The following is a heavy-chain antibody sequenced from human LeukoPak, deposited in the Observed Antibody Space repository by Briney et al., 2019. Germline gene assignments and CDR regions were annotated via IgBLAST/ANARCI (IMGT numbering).Heavy chain of an antibody. J-gene: IGHJ4*02. D-gene: IGHD6-19*01. Sequence: SETLSLTCTVTVGSMFSYYWSWIRQSPGKRLEWIGYIYYSGSTEYNPSLKSRVTILVDTSKKQFSLRLRSLTAADTAVYYCAGGSIAVAGLEFGYWGQGTLVTVSS. V-gene: IGHV4-59*01. CDR2: IYYSGST. CDR3: AGGSIAVAGLEFGY. CDR1: VGSMFSYY.